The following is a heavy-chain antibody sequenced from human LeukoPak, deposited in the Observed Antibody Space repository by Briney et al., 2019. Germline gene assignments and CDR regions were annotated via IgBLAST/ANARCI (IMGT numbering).Heavy chain of an antibody. D-gene: IGHD1-26*01. V-gene: IGHV4-39*07. CDR2: IYYSGST. J-gene: IGHJ3*02. Sequence: SETLSLTCTVSGGSISSSSYYWGWIRQPPGKGLEWIGSIYYSGSTYYNPSLKSRVTISVDTSKNQISLKLSSVTAADTAVYYCATEQIGHDAFDIWGQGTMVTVSS. CDR1: GGSISSSSYY. CDR3: ATEQIGHDAFDI.